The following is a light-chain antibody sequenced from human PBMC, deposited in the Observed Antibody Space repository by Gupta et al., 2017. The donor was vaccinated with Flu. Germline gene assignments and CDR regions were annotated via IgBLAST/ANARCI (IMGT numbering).Light chain of an antibody. V-gene: IGLV3-21*03. J-gene: IGLJ3*02. CDR1: NFGGKS. CDR3: QVWDSSSEQAV. CDR2: ADS. Sequence: GKTARITCVGENFGGKSVHWYQQKPGPAPVFLVYADSGRPSGVPERYSCSNSETTATPTVSGVEAGDEADYFCQVWDSSSEQAVFGGGTKLTVL.